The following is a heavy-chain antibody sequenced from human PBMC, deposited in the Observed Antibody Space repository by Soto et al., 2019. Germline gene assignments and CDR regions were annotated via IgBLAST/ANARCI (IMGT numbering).Heavy chain of an antibody. D-gene: IGHD4-17*01. CDR3: AKDYYGDYRVSYFQH. J-gene: IGHJ1*01. Sequence: PSETLSLTCAFYGGSFSGYYWSLIRQPPGKGLEWIGEINHSGSTNYNPSLKSRVTISVDTSKNQFSLYLQMSSLRAEDTALYYCAKDYYGDYRVSYFQHWGQGTLVTVSS. V-gene: IGHV4-34*01. CDR1: GGSFSGYY. CDR2: INHSGST.